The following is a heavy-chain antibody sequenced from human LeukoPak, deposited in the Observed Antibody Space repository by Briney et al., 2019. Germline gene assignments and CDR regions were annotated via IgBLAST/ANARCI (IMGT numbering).Heavy chain of an antibody. D-gene: IGHD3-9*01. CDR3: AKEGPLTAGDY. V-gene: IGHV3-7*01. J-gene: IGHJ4*02. Sequence: GGSLRLSCAASGFTFSSYWMSWVRQAPGKGLEWAANIKEDGSEKSYVDSVKGRFTISRDNAKNSLYLQMNSLRAEDTAIYYCAKEGPLTAGDYWGQGTLVTVSS. CDR2: IKEDGSEK. CDR1: GFTFSSYW.